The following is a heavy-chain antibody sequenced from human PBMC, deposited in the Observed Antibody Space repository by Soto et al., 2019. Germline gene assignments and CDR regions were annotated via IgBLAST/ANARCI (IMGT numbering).Heavy chain of an antibody. D-gene: IGHD6-13*01. CDR3: AKRPLTAAGFDY. CDR1: GFTFSNKP. Sequence: EVQLLESGGGLVRPGGSRRLSCAASGFTFSNKPLTWVRQAPGRGLEWVSVITGSGGGTYFVDSVKGRFTISRDNSKNTVYLQMNSLRAEDTAVYYCAKRPLTAAGFDYWGQGTLVTVSS. V-gene: IGHV3-23*01. CDR2: ITGSGGGT. J-gene: IGHJ4*02.